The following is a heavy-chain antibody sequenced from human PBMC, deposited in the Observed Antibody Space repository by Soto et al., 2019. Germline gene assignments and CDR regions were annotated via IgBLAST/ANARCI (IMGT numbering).Heavy chain of an antibody. CDR3: AKDSWFGELFRSYMDV. J-gene: IGHJ6*03. Sequence: QVQLVESGGGAVQSGRSLRLSCAASGFTFSNYGMHWVRQAPGKGLEWVAVISYDGNKKHYADSVKGRFTISRDSSKNTLHLQMNGLRGEDTAVYYCAKDSWFGELFRSYMDVWGKGTTVTVSS. CDR2: ISYDGNKK. D-gene: IGHD3-10*01. V-gene: IGHV3-30*18. CDR1: GFTFSNYG.